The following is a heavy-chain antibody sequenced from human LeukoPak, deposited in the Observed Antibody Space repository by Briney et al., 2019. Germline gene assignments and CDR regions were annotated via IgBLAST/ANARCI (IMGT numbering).Heavy chain of an antibody. V-gene: IGHV1-2*02. CDR2: INPNSGGT. Sequence: ASVKVSCKASGYTSTGYYMHWVRQAPGQGLEWMGWINPNSGGTNYAQKFQGRVTMTRDTSISTAYMELSRLRSDDTAVCYCARVLRTGGFFAYWGQGTLVTVSS. CDR1: GYTSTGYY. J-gene: IGHJ4*02. CDR3: ARVLRTGGFFAY. D-gene: IGHD2-8*02.